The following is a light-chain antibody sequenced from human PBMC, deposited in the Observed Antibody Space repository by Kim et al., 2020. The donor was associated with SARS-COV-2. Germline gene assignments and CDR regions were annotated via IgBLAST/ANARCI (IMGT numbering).Light chain of an antibody. J-gene: IGLJ1*01. Sequence: TRQTARIACGGNIIAGHSVPWYQQNPAQAPGLIIYEDRDRPSGIPERFSGSNSANTAPLTITRFEAGDEADYYCNVWYTDTGHYVFGAGTKVTV. CDR3: NVWYTDTGHYV. CDR1: IIAGHS. V-gene: IGLV3-21*01. CDR2: EDR.